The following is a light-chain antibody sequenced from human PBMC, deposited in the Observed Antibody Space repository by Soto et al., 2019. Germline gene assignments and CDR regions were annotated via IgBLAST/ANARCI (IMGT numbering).Light chain of an antibody. CDR1: QSVRSN. CDR2: GAS. V-gene: IGKV3D-15*01. Sequence: EIVMTQSPATVSVSPGERATLSCRASQSVRSNLAWYQQKPGQAPRLLIYGASTRATGIPATFSGSGSGTQFTLTISSLQSEDFAVYYCQQYGNFPYTFGQGTKLEIK. CDR3: QQYGNFPYT. J-gene: IGKJ2*01.